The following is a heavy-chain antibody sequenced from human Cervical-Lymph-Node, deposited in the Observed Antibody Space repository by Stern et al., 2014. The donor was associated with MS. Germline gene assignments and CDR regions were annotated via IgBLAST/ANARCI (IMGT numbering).Heavy chain of an antibody. J-gene: IGHJ6*02. CDR3: AREVAGHRLGMMDV. CDR2: INPSGGST. D-gene: IGHD6-19*01. Sequence: VQLVQSGAEVKKPGASVKASCKASGYTFTNYYMHWVRQAPGQGLEWMGIINPSGGSTSNAQKFQGRVTMNRDTSTSTVHMELSSLRSEDTAVYYCAREVAGHRLGMMDVWGQGTTVTVSS. V-gene: IGHV1-46*01. CDR1: GYTFTNYY.